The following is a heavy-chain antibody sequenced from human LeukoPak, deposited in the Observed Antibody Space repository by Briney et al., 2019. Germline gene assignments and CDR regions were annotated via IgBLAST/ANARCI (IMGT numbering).Heavy chain of an antibody. J-gene: IGHJ4*02. Sequence: SETLSLTCTVSGGSTSSYYWSWIWQPPRKGLEWIGYIYYSGSTNYNPSLKSRVTISVDTSKNQFSLKLSSVTAADTAVYYCARRGGIAVAGLYYWGQGTLVTVSS. V-gene: IGHV4-59*01. CDR3: ARRGGIAVAGLYY. D-gene: IGHD6-19*01. CDR1: GGSTSSYY. CDR2: IYYSGST.